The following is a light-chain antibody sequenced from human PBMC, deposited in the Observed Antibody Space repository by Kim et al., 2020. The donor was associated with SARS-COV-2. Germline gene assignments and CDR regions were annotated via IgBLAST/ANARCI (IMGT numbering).Light chain of an antibody. J-gene: IGKJ2*01. CDR2: AAS. CDR1: QSISSY. V-gene: IGKV1-39*01. CDR3: QQSYSTPRYT. Sequence: AAVGDRVTITCRASQSISSYLNWYQQKPGKAPKLLIYAASSLQSGVPSRFSGSGSGTDFTLTISSLQPEDFATYYCQQSYSTPRYTFGQGTKLEI.